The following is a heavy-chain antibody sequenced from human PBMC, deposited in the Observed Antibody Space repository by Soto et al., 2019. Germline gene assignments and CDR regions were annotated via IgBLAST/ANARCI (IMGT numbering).Heavy chain of an antibody. CDR1: GFSLSTTGMC. D-gene: IGHD6-13*01. V-gene: IGHV2-70*12. CDR3: ARLTAAGIFYYYGFDV. Sequence: SGPTLVNPTQTLTLTCTFSGFSLSTTGMCVSWIRQPPGKALEWLALIDWDDDKYYNTSLRSRLTISRDFSKSQVVLTMTNMDPVDTATYYCARLTAAGIFYYYGFDVWGPGTAVTVSS. CDR2: IDWDDDK. J-gene: IGHJ6*02.